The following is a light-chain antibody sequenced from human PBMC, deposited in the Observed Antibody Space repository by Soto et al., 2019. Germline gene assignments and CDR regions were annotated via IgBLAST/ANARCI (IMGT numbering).Light chain of an antibody. J-gene: IGKJ1*01. CDR1: QSVRSNF. CDR2: GAS. CDR3: QRYDSLRT. V-gene: IGKV3-20*01. Sequence: EIVLTQSPCTLSLSPGERATLSCRASQSVRSNFLAWYQQKPGQAPRLLIYGASNRATGIPDRFSGSGSGTDFTLTITRLEPEDFAMYYCQRYDSLRTFGQGTKVEF.